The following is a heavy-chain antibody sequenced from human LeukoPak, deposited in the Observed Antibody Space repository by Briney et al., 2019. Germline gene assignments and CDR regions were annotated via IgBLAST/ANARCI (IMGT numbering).Heavy chain of an antibody. J-gene: IGHJ4*02. CDR2: IYYSGST. V-gene: IGHV4-39*01. CDR1: GGSISSSSYY. Sequence: SETLSLTCTVSGGSISSSSYYWGWIRQPPGKGLEWIGSIYYSGSTYYNPSLKSRVTISVDTSKNQFSLKLSPVTAADTAVYYCARQEVRGVIITLDYWGQGTLVTVSS. D-gene: IGHD3-10*01. CDR3: ARQEVRGVIITLDY.